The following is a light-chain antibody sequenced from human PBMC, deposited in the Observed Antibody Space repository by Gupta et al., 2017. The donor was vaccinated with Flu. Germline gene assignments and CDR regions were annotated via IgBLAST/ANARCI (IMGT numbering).Light chain of an antibody. CDR2: DAS. CDR1: QSVINY. V-gene: IGKV3-11*01. Sequence: EIVLTQSTATLSLSPGERATLSCRASQSVINYLAWYQQKPGQAPRLLISDASNRATGFPGRFSGSGSGTEFTLTISSREAEDFAVYYCQQWRNCPWTFGQGTKVEIK. J-gene: IGKJ1*01. CDR3: QQWRNCPWT.